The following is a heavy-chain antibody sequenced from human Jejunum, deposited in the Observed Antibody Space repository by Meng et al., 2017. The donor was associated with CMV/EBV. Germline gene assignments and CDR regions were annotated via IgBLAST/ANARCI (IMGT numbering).Heavy chain of an antibody. CDR3: AREGTNSYYFDY. Sequence: SGDSISSGESYGSWIRQPPGKGLEWIGYSYESGSTSYNPSLESRVTISVDTSKNQFSLKVMSVTAADTAVYYCAREGTNSYYFDYWGQGTLVTVSS. D-gene: IGHD1-14*01. V-gene: IGHV4-30-4*01. J-gene: IGHJ4*02. CDR2: SYESGST. CDR1: GDSISSGESY.